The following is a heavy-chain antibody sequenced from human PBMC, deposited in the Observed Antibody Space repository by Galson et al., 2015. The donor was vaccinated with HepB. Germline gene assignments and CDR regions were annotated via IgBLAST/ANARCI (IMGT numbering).Heavy chain of an antibody. J-gene: IGHJ5*02. D-gene: IGHD4-17*01. V-gene: IGHV3-48*02. CDR1: GITFSDYS. CDR3: ARSYDYGYNWFDP. CDR2: ISSSSKHI. Sequence: SLRLSCAASGITFSDYSMNWLRQAPGKGLEWISYISSSSKHIYYADAVKDRFTISRDTAKNSLYLQMNSLRDEDTAMYYCARSYDYGYNWFDPWGQGTLVIVSS.